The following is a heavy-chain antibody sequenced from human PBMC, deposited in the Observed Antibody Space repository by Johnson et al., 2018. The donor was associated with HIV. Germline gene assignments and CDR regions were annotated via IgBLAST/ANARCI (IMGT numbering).Heavy chain of an antibody. CDR3: AKDQWSSSWTNDAFDT. Sequence: QVHLVESGGGVVQPGRSLRLPCAASGFTFSNDAIHWVRQAPGKGLEWVAIMSYNASNKYYADSVKGRFTISRDNSMNTLYLQMNSLRVEDTAVYYCAKDQWSSSWTNDAFDTWGQGTMVTVSS. V-gene: IGHV3-30*04. CDR1: GFTFSNDA. D-gene: IGHD6-13*01. CDR2: MSYNASNK. J-gene: IGHJ3*02.